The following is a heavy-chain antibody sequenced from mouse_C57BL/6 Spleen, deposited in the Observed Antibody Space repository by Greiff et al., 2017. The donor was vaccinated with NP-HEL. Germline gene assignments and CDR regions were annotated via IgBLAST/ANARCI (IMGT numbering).Heavy chain of an antibody. CDR3: ARGEGNYWYFDV. CDR1: GFTFSDYY. D-gene: IGHD2-1*01. Sequence: EVNLVESEGGLVQPGSSMKLSCTASGFTFSDYYMAWVRQVPEKGLEWVANINYDGSSTYYLDSLKSRFIISRDNAKNILYLQMSSLKSEDTATYYCARGEGNYWYFDVWGTGTTVTVSS. J-gene: IGHJ1*03. V-gene: IGHV5-16*01. CDR2: INYDGSST.